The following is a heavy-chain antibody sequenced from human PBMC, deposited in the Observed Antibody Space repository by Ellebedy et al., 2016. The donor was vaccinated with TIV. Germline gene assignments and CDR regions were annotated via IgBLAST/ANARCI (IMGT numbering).Heavy chain of an antibody. J-gene: IGHJ6*02. CDR1: GGTFSSYA. Sequence: AASVKVSCKASGGTFSSYAISWVRQAPGQGLEWMGRIIPILGIANYAQKFQGRVTITADKSTSTAYIELSSLRSEDTAVYYCARTIRRAKNWNYGYYYGMDVWGQGTTVTVSS. CDR3: ARTIRRAKNWNYGYYYGMDV. CDR2: IIPILGIA. V-gene: IGHV1-69*04. D-gene: IGHD1-7*01.